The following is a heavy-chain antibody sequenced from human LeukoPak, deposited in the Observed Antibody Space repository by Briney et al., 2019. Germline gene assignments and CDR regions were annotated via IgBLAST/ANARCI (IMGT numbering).Heavy chain of an antibody. CDR3: ARDRDIVVVPAASVAYYYGMDV. D-gene: IGHD2-2*01. CDR2: ISSSSSTI. V-gene: IGHV3-48*01. Sequence: GGSLRLSCAASGFTFSSYWMSWVRQAPGKGLEWVSYISSSSSTIYYADSVKGRFTISRDNAKNSLYLQMNSLRAEDTAVYYCARDRDIVVVPAASVAYYYGMDVWGQGTTVTVSS. CDR1: GFTFSSYW. J-gene: IGHJ6*02.